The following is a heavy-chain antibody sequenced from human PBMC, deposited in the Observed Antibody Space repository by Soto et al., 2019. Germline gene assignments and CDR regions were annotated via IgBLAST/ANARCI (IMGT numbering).Heavy chain of an antibody. J-gene: IGHJ4*02. D-gene: IGHD2-21*01. CDR3: AKRGQVYCGGDCYFDS. Sequence: GGSLRLSCAASGFTFSTYAMSWVRQAPGKGLEWVSTISGSGGSTYYADSVKGRFTISRDNSKNTLYLQMNSLRAEDTAVYYCAKRGQVYCGGDCYFDSWGQGTLVTVSS. CDR1: GFTFSTYA. CDR2: ISGSGGST. V-gene: IGHV3-23*01.